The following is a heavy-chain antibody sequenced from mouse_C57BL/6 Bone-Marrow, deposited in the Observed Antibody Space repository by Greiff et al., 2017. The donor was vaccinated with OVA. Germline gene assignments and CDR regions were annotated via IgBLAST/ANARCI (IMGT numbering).Heavy chain of an antibody. CDR3: ARDYDPYYAMDY. D-gene: IGHD2-3*01. J-gene: IGHJ4*01. V-gene: IGHV5-4*01. Sequence: EVKLVESGGGLVKPGGSLKLSCAASGFTFSSYAMSWVRQTPEKRLEWVATISDGGSYTYYPDNVKGRFTLSRDNAKNNLYLQMSHLKSEDTAMYYCARDYDPYYAMDYWGQGTSVTVSS. CDR1: GFTFSSYA. CDR2: ISDGGSYT.